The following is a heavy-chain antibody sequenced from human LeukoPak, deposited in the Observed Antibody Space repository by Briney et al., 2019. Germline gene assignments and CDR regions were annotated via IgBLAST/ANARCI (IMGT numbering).Heavy chain of an antibody. CDR3: ARRRDMVRGVIKIDAFDI. D-gene: IGHD3-10*01. V-gene: IGHV1-46*01. CDR2: INPSGGST. CDR1: GYTFTSYY. Sequence: ASVKVSCKASGYTFTSYYMHWVRQAPGQGLEWMGIINPSGGSTNYALKFQGRVIMTRDMSTSTVYMELSSLRSEDTAVYYCARRRDMVRGVIKIDAFDIWGQGTMVTVSS. J-gene: IGHJ3*02.